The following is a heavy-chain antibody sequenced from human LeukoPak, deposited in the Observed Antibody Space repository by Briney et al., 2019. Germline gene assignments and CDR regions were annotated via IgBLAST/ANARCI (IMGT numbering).Heavy chain of an antibody. Sequence: GGSLRLSCAASGFTFSSYSMNWVRQAPGKGLEWISSISSSSSYIYYADSVKGRFTISRDNAKNSLYLQMNSLRAEDTAVYYCARVCVVRGVSPFDIWGQGIMVTVSS. D-gene: IGHD3-10*01. V-gene: IGHV3-21*01. CDR2: ISSSSSYI. CDR1: GFTFSSYS. J-gene: IGHJ3*02. CDR3: ARVCVVRGVSPFDI.